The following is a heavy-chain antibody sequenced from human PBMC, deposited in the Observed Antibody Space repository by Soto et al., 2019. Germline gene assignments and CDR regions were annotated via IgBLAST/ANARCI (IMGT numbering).Heavy chain of an antibody. CDR3: ARALPVAKGGFDP. V-gene: IGHV3-53*02. J-gene: IGHJ5*02. CDR1: GFTVSNTY. Sequence: EVQLVETGGGLIQPGGSLRLSCAASGFTVSNTYTTWVRQPPGKGLECVSVIYTAGGTNYADSVKGRFIISRDNSKNTLYLQMNSLRAEDTAVYYCARALPVAKGGFDPWGQGTLVTVSS. D-gene: IGHD2-2*01. CDR2: IYTAGGT.